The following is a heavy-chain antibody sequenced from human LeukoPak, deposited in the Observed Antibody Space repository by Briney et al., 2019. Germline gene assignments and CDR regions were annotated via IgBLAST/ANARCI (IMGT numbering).Heavy chain of an antibody. CDR2: ISSSGDSI. CDR1: GFTFSSKE. Sequence: PGGSLRLSCEASGFTFSSKEMNWVRQAPGKGLEWVSYISSSGDSIYYADSVKGRFTISRDNAKNTLYLQMNSLRAADTATYFCVKDAPLPFDFWGQGALVIVSS. V-gene: IGHV3-48*03. D-gene: IGHD2-15*01. CDR3: VKDAPLPFDF. J-gene: IGHJ4*02.